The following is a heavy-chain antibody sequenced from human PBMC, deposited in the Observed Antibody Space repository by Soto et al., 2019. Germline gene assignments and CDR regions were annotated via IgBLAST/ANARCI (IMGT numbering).Heavy chain of an antibody. J-gene: IGHJ3*02. D-gene: IGHD2-2*01. Sequence: PGGSLRLSCAASGFTFSSYGMHWVRQAPGKGLEWVALIWFDGSDKYYAASVKGRLTISRDNSKNTLYLQMNSLRADDTAVYYCARLYCSSTSCYSVGAFDIWGQGTMVTVSS. CDR1: GFTFSSYG. CDR3: ARLYCSSTSCYSVGAFDI. V-gene: IGHV3-33*01. CDR2: IWFDGSDK.